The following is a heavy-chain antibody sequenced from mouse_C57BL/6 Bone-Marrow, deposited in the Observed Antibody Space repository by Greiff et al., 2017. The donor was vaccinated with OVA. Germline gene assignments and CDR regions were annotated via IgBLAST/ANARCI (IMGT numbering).Heavy chain of an antibody. Sequence: LMKPGASVQISCKASGYAFSSSWMNWVKQRPGKGLEWIGRIYPGDGDTNYNGKFKGKATLTADKSSSTAYMQLSSLTSEDSAVYFCARTQLRLPWFAYWGQGTLVTVSA. J-gene: IGHJ3*01. V-gene: IGHV1-82*01. D-gene: IGHD3-2*02. CDR3: ARTQLRLPWFAY. CDR1: GYAFSSSW. CDR2: IYPGDGDT.